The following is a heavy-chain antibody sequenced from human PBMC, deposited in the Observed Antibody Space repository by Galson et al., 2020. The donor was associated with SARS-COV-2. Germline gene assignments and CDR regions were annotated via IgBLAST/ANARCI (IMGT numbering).Heavy chain of an antibody. D-gene: IGHD6-19*01. V-gene: IGHV3-53*01. Sequence: GGSMRLSCAASGFTVGANYMNWVRQAPGKGLESVSIIYNAGTTYYADSVKGRFTISRDTSTNTLFLQMNSLRVDDTAGYYCARLWGTPRYSSGWYLAHWGQGTLVTVSS. CDR2: IYNAGTT. J-gene: IGHJ4*02. CDR1: GFTVGANY. CDR3: ARLWGTPRYSSGWYLAH.